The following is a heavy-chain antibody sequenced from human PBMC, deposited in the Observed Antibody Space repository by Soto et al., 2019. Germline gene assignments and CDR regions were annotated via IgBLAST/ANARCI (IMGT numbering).Heavy chain of an antibody. CDR3: AKDTGDFDF. Sequence: EVQLLESGGGLVQPGESLRLSCIASGFTFSTYAMAWVRQAPGKGLEWVSGISGSGFGTYYADSVRGRFTISRDNSKNTVYLQMNGLRADDTAVYYCAKDTGDFDFWGQGTLVTVSS. J-gene: IGHJ4*02. V-gene: IGHV3-23*01. CDR1: GFTFSTYA. D-gene: IGHD2-8*02. CDR2: ISGSGFGT.